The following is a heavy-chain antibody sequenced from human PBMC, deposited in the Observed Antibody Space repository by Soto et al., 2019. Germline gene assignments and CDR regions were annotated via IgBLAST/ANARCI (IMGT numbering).Heavy chain of an antibody. CDR1: GFTFSSYA. Sequence: GGSLRLSCAASGFTFSSYAMSWVRQAPGKGLEWVSAISGSGGSTYYADYVKGRFTISRDNSKNTLYLQMNSLSAEYMVVYYFAKDRANDYYDSSGYYLTLLPYYYGMDVWGQGTTVTVSS. J-gene: IGHJ6*02. D-gene: IGHD3-22*01. CDR2: ISGSGGST. CDR3: AKDRANDYYDSSGYYLTLLPYYYGMDV. V-gene: IGHV3-23*01.